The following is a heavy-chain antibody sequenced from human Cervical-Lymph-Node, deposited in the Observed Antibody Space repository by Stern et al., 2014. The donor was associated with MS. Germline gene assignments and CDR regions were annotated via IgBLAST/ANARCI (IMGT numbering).Heavy chain of an antibody. V-gene: IGHV4-59*01. J-gene: IGHJ4*02. CDR1: GGSISSYY. CDR3: ARITSGYDLWRIDY. CDR2: IYYSGST. D-gene: IGHD5-12*01. Sequence: VQLVESGPGLVKPSETLSLTCTVSGGSISSYYWSWIRQPPGKGLEWIGHIYYSGSTNYNPSLKSRVTVSLDTSKNQFSLRLSSVTAADTAVYYCARITSGYDLWRIDYWGQGTLVTVSS.